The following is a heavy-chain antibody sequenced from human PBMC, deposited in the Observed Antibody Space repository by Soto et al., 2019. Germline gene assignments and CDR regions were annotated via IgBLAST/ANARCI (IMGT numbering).Heavy chain of an antibody. Sequence: GGSLRLSCASSGFTFSVYSMNWVRQAPGKGLEWVSAISGSGGSTYYADSVKGRFTISRDNSKNTLYLQMNSLRAEDTAVYYCTASSGWYNAFDIWGQGTMVTVSS. CDR1: GFTFSVYS. D-gene: IGHD6-19*01. J-gene: IGHJ3*02. V-gene: IGHV3-23*01. CDR2: ISGSGGST. CDR3: TASSGWYNAFDI.